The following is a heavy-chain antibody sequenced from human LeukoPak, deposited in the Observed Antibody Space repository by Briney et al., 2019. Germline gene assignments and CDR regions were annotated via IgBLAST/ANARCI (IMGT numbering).Heavy chain of an antibody. CDR1: GFTLSGYS. V-gene: IGHV3-21*01. J-gene: IGHJ4*02. D-gene: IGHD6-19*01. CDR3: ARALAVAAYSDY. CDR2: ISSSGNYI. Sequence: PGGSLRLSCAASGFTLSGYSMNWVRQAPGKGLEWVSSISSSGNYIYYADSVKGRFTISRDNARKSLYLQMNSLRAEDTAVYYCARALAVAAYSDYWGQGTLVTVSS.